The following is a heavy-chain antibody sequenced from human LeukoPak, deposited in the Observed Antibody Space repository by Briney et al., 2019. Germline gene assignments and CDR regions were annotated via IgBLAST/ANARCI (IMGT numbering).Heavy chain of an antibody. CDR3: ARHWELLEGDYYYYYMDV. CDR2: IYTSGST. V-gene: IGHV4-4*09. J-gene: IGHJ6*03. CDR1: GGSISSYY. Sequence: PSETLSLTCTVSGGSISSYYWSWIRQPPGKGLEWIGYIYTSGSTNYNPFLKSRVTISVDTSKNQFSLKLSSVTAADTAVYYCARHWELLEGDYYYYYMDVWGKGTTVTVSS. D-gene: IGHD1-26*01.